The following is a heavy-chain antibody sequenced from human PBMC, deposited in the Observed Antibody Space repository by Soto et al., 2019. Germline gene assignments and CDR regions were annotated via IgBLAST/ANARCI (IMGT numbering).Heavy chain of an antibody. CDR1: GGSISSGGYY. J-gene: IGHJ3*02. CDR2: IYYSGST. D-gene: IGHD2-15*01. V-gene: IGHV4-31*03. Sequence: SETLSLTCTVSGGSISSGGYYWSWIRQHPGKGLEWIGYIYYSGSTYYNPSLKSRVTISVDTSKNQFSLKLSSVTAADTAVYYCARTKDCSGGSCYSDAFDIWGQGTMVTVSS. CDR3: ARTKDCSGGSCYSDAFDI.